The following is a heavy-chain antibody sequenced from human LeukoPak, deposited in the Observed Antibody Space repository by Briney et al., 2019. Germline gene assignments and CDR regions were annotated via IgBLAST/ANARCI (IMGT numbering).Heavy chain of an antibody. CDR2: MNPNSGNT. Sequence: ASVKVSCKASGYTFTSYDINWVRQATGQGLEWMGWMNPNSGNTGYAQKFQGRVTMTRNTSISTAYMELSSLRSEDTAVYYCAAVPAQLPPHTYFDYWGQGTLVTVSS. CDR1: GYTFTSYD. V-gene: IGHV1-8*01. D-gene: IGHD5-18*01. CDR3: AAVPAQLPPHTYFDY. J-gene: IGHJ4*02.